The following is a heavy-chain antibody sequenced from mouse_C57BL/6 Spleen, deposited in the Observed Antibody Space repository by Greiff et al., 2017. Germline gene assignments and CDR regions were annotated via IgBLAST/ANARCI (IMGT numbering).Heavy chain of an antibody. J-gene: IGHJ4*01. CDR1: GFSLTSYG. Sequence: VKLVESGPGLVQPSQSLSITCTASGFSLTSYGVHWVRQSPGKGLEWLGVIWRGGSTDYNAAFMSSLSITKDTSKGQVFFKMNSLRADDAAIYYCATAGGLYSLDYWGQGTSVTVSA. CDR2: IWRGGST. CDR3: ATAGGLYSLDY. V-gene: IGHV2-5*01.